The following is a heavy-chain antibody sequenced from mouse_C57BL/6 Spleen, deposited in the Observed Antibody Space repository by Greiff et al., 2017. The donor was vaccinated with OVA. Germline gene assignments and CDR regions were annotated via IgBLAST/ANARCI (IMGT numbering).Heavy chain of an antibody. CDR1: GYTFTDYY. J-gene: IGHJ1*03. Sequence: EVQLQQSGPVLVKPGASVKMSCKASGYTFTDYYMNWVKQSHGKSLEWIGVINPYNGGTSYNQKFKGKATLTVDKSSSTAYMELNSLTSEDSAVYYCARSTMVHWYFDVWGTGTTVTVSS. V-gene: IGHV1-19*01. D-gene: IGHD2-2*01. CDR2: INPYNGGT. CDR3: ARSTMVHWYFDV.